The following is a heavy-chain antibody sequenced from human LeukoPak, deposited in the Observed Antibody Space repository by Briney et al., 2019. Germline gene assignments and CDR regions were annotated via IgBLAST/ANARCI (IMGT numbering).Heavy chain of an antibody. J-gene: IGHJ4*02. CDR2: IKQDGSGK. D-gene: IGHD3-22*01. CDR3: ARGPRYYYDSSSYSYFDY. V-gene: IGHV3-7*01. CDR1: GFSFNTYW. Sequence: PGGSLRLSCVVSGFSFNTYWMSWVRQAPGKGLEWVANIKQDGSGKSYVDSVKGRFTISRDNAKNSVYLQMNSLRAEDTAVYYCARGPRYYYDSSSYSYFDYWGQGTLVTVSS.